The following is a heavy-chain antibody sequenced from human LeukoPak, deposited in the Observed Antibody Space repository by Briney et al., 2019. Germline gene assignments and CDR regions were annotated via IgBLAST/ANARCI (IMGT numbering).Heavy chain of an antibody. V-gene: IGHV4-34*01. D-gene: IGHD3-3*01. CDR2: INHSGST. J-gene: IGHJ5*02. CDR1: GFTFSSYA. CDR3: ARGLKGYDFWSGYQGSRFDP. Sequence: GSLRLSCAASGFTFSSYAMSWIRQPPGKGLEWIGEINHSGSTNYNPSLKSRVTISVDTSKNQFSLKLSSVTAADTAVYYCARGLKGYDFWSGYQGSRFDPWGQGTLVTVSS.